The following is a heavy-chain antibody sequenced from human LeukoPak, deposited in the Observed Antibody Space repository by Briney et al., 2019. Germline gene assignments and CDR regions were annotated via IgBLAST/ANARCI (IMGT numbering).Heavy chain of an antibody. J-gene: IGHJ6*03. CDR2: ISSSSSYI. D-gene: IGHD3-3*01. Sequence: GGSLRLSCAASGFTFSSYSMNWVRQAPGKGLEWVSSISSSSSYIYYADSVKGRFTISRDNAKNSLYLQMNSLRAEDTAVYYCAREGYYDFWSGYSTTGYYYYMDVWGKGTTVTVSS. CDR3: AREGYYDFWSGYSTTGYYYYMDV. CDR1: GFTFSSYS. V-gene: IGHV3-21*01.